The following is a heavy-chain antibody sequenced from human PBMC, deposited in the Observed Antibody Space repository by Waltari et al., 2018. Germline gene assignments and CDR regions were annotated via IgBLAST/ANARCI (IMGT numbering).Heavy chain of an antibody. Sequence: QVQLVESGGGVVQPGGSLRLSCEASGFAFSDFGMHWVRQTPGKGLEGVATISHNGSNKYYSDSLKGRFTISRDNSKNTLFLQMTSLRPDDTAVYYCVKDLYYAFDYWGLGVLVTVS. V-gene: IGHV3-30*18. CDR1: GFAFSDFG. CDR2: ISHNGSNK. J-gene: IGHJ4*02. D-gene: IGHD3-3*01. CDR3: VKDLYYAFDY.